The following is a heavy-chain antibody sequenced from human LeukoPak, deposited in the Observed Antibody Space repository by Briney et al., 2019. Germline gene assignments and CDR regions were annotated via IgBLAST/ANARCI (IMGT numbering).Heavy chain of an antibody. CDR3: ARGNSSSWYFHGMDV. D-gene: IGHD6-13*01. CDR2: INHSGST. Sequence: KASETLSLTCAVYGGSFSGYYWSWIRQPPGKGLEWIGEINHSGSTNYNPSLKSRVTISVDTSKNQFSLKLSSVTAADTAVYYCARGNSSSWYFHGMDVWGQGTTVTVSS. V-gene: IGHV4-34*01. CDR1: GGSFSGYY. J-gene: IGHJ6*02.